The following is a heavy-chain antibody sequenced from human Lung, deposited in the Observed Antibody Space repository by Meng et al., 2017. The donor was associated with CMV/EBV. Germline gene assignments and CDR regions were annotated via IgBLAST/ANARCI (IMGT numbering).Heavy chain of an antibody. Sequence: ESLKISCAASGFTFSSFEMNWVRQAPGKGLEWVSVIYSGDSSTHYADSVKGRFTISRDNSKNTLYLQMNSLRAEDTAVYYCAKDHMLSYFDYWGQGTLVTVSS. CDR1: GFTFSSFE. J-gene: IGHJ4*02. CDR2: IYSGDSST. V-gene: IGHV3-23*03. D-gene: IGHD2-8*01. CDR3: AKDHMLSYFDY.